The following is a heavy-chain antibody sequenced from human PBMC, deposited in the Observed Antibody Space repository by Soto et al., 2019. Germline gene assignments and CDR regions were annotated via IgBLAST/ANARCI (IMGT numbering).Heavy chain of an antibody. CDR2: ISSDGSNK. D-gene: IGHD2-2*02. Sequence: QGQLVESGGGVVQPGRSLRLSCAASAFTLSIHGMHWVCQAPGKGLEWVAVISSDGSNKYYADSVRGRFTISRDNSKNTLFLQMNSRRPEDTAVYYCARGAEYQLLDRDYFYGMDVWGQGTTVSVSS. CDR1: AFTLSIHG. V-gene: IGHV3-30*03. J-gene: IGHJ6*02. CDR3: ARGAEYQLLDRDYFYGMDV.